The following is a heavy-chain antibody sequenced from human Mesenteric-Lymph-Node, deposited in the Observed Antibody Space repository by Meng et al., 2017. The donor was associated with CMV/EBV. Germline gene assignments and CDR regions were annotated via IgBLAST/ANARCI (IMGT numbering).Heavy chain of an antibody. J-gene: IGHJ4*02. V-gene: IGHV3-20*04. CDR3: ARDPTTGQLDY. Sequence: LKISCAASGFTFDYYGMSWVRQAPGKGLEWVSGISWNGGNTGYADSVKGRFTISRDNAKNSLYLQMDSLRAEDTALYYCARDPTTGQLDYWGQGTLVTVSS. CDR2: ISWNGGNT. D-gene: IGHD4-11*01. CDR1: GFTFDYYG.